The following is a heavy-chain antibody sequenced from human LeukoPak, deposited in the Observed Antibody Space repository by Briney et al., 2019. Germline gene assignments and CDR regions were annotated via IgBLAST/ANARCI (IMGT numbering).Heavy chain of an antibody. CDR2: VYKSGST. CDR1: DDSISRYY. CDR3: ARQPWQQLAREHYYGMDV. J-gene: IGHJ6*02. Sequence: PSETLSLTCSVSDDSISRYYWSWVRQPAGKGLEWIGRVYKSGSTDYNPSLKSRVTMSVDTSKKQIFLKLSSVTAADTAVYYCARQPWQQLAREHYYGMDVWGQGTTVTVSS. D-gene: IGHD6-13*01. V-gene: IGHV4-4*07.